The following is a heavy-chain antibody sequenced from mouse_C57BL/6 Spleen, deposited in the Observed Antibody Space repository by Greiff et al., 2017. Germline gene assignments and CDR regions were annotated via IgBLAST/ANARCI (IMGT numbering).Heavy chain of an antibody. CDR3: ARGPYMGYFDV. V-gene: IGHV5-17*01. CDR1: GFTFSDYG. CDR2: ISSGSSTV. Sequence: DVMLVESGGGLVKPGGSLKLSCAASGFTFSDYGMHWVRQAPEKGLEWVAYISSGSSTVYYADTVKGRFTISRDNAKNTLFLQMTSLRSEDTAMYYCARGPYMGYFDVWGTGTTVTVSS. D-gene: IGHD1-1*02. J-gene: IGHJ1*03.